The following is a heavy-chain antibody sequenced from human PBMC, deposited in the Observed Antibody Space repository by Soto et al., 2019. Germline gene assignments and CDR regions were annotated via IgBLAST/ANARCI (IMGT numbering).Heavy chain of an antibody. J-gene: IGHJ4*02. CDR2: ISSSSSYI. CDR1: GFTFSSYS. V-gene: IGHV3-21*01. CDR3: ARDPEAYDY. Sequence: GGSLRLSCAASGFTFSSYSMNWVRQAPGKGLEWVSSISSSSSYICYADSVKGRFTISRDNAKNSLYLQMNSLRAEDTAVYYCARDPEAYDYWGQGTLVTVSS.